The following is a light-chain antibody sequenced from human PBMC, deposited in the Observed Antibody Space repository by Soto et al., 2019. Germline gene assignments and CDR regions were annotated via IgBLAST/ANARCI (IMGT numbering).Light chain of an antibody. V-gene: IGKV1-5*01. CDR1: QSISSC. J-gene: IGKJ1*01. Sequence: MTQSPATLSASVGDRVTITCRASQSISSCLAWYQQKPGKAPKLLIYDASSLESGVPSRSSGSGSGTEFSLTISSLQPDDFATFYCQQYSSFSRTFGQGSKV. CDR2: DAS. CDR3: QQYSSFSRT.